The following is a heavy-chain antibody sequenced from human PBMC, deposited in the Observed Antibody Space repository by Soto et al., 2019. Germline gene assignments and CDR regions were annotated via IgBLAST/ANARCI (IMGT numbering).Heavy chain of an antibody. CDR3: ARHASIWYDFWSRHLLDY. CDR2: IYYSGST. V-gene: IGHV4-59*08. J-gene: IGHJ4*02. Sequence: SETLSLTCTVSGGSISSYYWSWIRQPPGKGLEWIGYIYYSGSTNYNPSLKSRVTISVDTSKNQFSLKLSSVTAADTAVYYCARHASIWYDFWSRHLLDYWGQETLVTVPS. D-gene: IGHD3-3*01. CDR1: GGSISSYY.